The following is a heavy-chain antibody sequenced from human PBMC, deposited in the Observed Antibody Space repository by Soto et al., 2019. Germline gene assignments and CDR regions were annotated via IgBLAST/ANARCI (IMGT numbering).Heavy chain of an antibody. Sequence: GASVKVSCKASGYTFTSYGISWVRQAPGQGLEWMGWISAYNGNTNYAQKLQGRVTMTTDTSTSTAYMELRSLRSDDTAVYYCARDERRIAAAGRFDPWGQGTLVTVSS. J-gene: IGHJ5*02. D-gene: IGHD6-13*01. CDR1: GYTFTSYG. CDR3: ARDERRIAAAGRFDP. V-gene: IGHV1-18*01. CDR2: ISAYNGNT.